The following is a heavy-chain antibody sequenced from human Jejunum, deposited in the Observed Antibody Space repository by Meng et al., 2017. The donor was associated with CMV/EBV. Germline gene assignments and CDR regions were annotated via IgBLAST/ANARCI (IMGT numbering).Heavy chain of an antibody. CDR3: ARDRESDSFDY. Sequence: CTGSGDSISSGNSFWTWIRKPAGKGLQWIGRVHASGRTNYNPSVESRVVISIDTSNNQFSLTLSSLTAADTAVYYCARDRESDSFDYWGRGALVTVSS. J-gene: IGHJ4*02. D-gene: IGHD2-21*02. CDR2: VHASGRT. V-gene: IGHV4-61*02. CDR1: GDSISSGNSF.